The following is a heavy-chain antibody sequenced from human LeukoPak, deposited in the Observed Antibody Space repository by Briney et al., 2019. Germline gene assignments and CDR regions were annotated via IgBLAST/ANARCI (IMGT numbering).Heavy chain of an antibody. D-gene: IGHD2-15*01. J-gene: IGHJ4*02. CDR1: GFTFGDYA. V-gene: IGHV3-49*03. CDR2: IRSKAYGGTT. CDR3: TRVVGYCSGGSCYPEY. Sequence: GSLRLSCTASGFTFGDYAMSWFRQAPGKGLEWVGFIRSKAYGGTTEYAASVKGRFTISRDDSKSIAYLQMNSLKTEDTAVYYCTRVVGYCSGGSCYPEYWGQGTLVTVSS.